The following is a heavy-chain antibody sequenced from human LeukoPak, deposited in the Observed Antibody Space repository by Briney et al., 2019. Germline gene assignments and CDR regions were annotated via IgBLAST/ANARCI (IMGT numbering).Heavy chain of an antibody. J-gene: IGHJ4*02. V-gene: IGHV1-69*01. D-gene: IGHD5-24*01. CDR2: IIPIFGTA. CDR3: AREARGRDGYNPDY. Sequence: GASVKVSCKASGGTSSSYAISWVRQAPGQGLEWMGGIIPIFGTANYAQKFQGRVTITADESTSTAYMELSSLRSEDTAVYYCAREARGRDGYNPDYWGQGTLVTVSS. CDR1: GGTSSSYA.